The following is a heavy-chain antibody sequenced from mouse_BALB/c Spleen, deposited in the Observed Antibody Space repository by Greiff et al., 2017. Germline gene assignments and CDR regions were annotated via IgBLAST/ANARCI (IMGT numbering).Heavy chain of an antibody. CDR2: IWAGGST. D-gene: IGHD1-1*01. J-gene: IGHJ4*01. V-gene: IGHV2-9*02. CDR1: GFSLTSYG. CDR3: ARRAYGSSYDYAMDY. Sequence: VHLVESGPGLVAPSQSLSITCTVSGFSLTSYGVHWVRQPPGKGLEWLGVIWAGGSTNYNSALMSRLSISKDNSKSQVFLKMNSLQTDDTAMYYCARRAYGSSYDYAMDYWGQGTSVTVSS.